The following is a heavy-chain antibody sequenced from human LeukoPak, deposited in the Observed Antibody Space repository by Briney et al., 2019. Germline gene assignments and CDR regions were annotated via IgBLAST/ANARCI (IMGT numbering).Heavy chain of an antibody. J-gene: IGHJ5*02. D-gene: IGHD6-13*01. Sequence: GGSLRLSCAASGFTFSSYAMSWVRQAPGKGLEWVSAISGSGGSTYYADSVKGRFTISRDNSKNTLYLQMNSLRAEDTAVYYCAKDRSKSSSSWKRGNNWFDPWGQGTLVTVSS. CDR1: GFTFSSYA. CDR3: AKDRSKSSSSWKRGNNWFDP. V-gene: IGHV3-23*01. CDR2: ISGSGGST.